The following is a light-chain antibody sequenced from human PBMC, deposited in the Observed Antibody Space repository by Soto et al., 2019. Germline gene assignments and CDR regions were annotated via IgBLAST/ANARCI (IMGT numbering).Light chain of an antibody. CDR2: RDT. CDR1: TSNIVASYD. CDR3: QSYDNILNGYV. Sequence: QSVLTQPPSVSGGPGQTVTISCTGSTSNIVASYDVHCYQQLPASAPNLLIYRDTHAPSWIPNRFSGSRCRTSACLAIFGIQPGDEAPYYCQSYDNILNGYVFGTGTTVTVL. J-gene: IGLJ1*01. V-gene: IGLV1-40*01.